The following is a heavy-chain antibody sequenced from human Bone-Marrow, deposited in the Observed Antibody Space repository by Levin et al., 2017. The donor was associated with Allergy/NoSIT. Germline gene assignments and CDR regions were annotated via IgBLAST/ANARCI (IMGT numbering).Heavy chain of an antibody. CDR3: ARDIPYYYDSSGEFVGDY. V-gene: IGHV3-53*01. D-gene: IGHD3-22*01. CDR2: IYSGGST. Sequence: AGGSLRLSCAASGFTVSSNYMSWVRQAPGKGLEWVSVIYSGGSTYYADSVKGRFTISRDNSKNTLYLQMNSLRAEDTAVYYCARDIPYYYDSSGEFVGDYWGQGTLVTVSS. CDR1: GFTVSSNY. J-gene: IGHJ4*02.